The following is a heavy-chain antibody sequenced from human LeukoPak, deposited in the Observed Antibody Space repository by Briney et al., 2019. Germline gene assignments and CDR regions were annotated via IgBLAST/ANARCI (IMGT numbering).Heavy chain of an antibody. Sequence: PSETLSLTCTVSGGSISYYWWSWIRQPPGKGLEWIGYIYYSGSTNYNPSLKSRVTISVDTSKNQFSLNLSSATAADTAVYYCARPRTEYSSSSRFDYWGQGTLVTVSS. V-gene: IGHV4-59*01. CDR2: IYYSGST. CDR3: ARPRTEYSSSSRFDY. D-gene: IGHD6-6*01. J-gene: IGHJ4*02. CDR1: GGSISYYW.